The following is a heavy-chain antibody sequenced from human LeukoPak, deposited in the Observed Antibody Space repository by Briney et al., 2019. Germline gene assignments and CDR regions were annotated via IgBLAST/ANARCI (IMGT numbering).Heavy chain of an antibody. CDR1: GGSFSGYY. V-gene: IGHV4-34*01. CDR2: INHSGST. D-gene: IGHD6-13*01. J-gene: IGHJ5*02. Sequence: SETLSLTCAVYGGSFSGYYWSWIRQPPGKGLEWIGEINHSGSTNYNPSLKSRVTISVDTSKNQFSLKLSSVTAADTAVYYCARAYSSSWYDSGLFDPWGQGTLVTVSS. CDR3: ARAYSSSWYDSGLFDP.